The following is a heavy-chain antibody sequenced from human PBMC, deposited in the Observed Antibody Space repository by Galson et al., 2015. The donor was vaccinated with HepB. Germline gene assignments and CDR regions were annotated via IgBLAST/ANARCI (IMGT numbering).Heavy chain of an antibody. Sequence: SVKVSCKASGYTFTSYDINWVRQATGQGLEWMGWMNPNSGNTGYAQKFQGRVTMTRNTSISTAYMELSSLRSEDTAVYYCARWAGYCTSNSCNVPFDFWGQGTLVTVSS. CDR1: GYTFTSYD. J-gene: IGHJ4*02. D-gene: IGHD2-2*01. CDR2: MNPNSGNT. V-gene: IGHV1-8*01. CDR3: ARWAGYCTSNSCNVPFDF.